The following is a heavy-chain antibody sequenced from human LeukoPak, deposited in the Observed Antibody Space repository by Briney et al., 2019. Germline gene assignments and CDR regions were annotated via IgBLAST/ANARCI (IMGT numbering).Heavy chain of an antibody. J-gene: IGHJ3*02. Sequence: TSETLSLTCTVSGGSISSYYWSWIRQPPGKGLEWIGYIYYSGSTNYNPSLKSRVTISVDTSKNQFPLKLSSVTAADTAVYYCASDYYGSGSPDAFDIWGQGTMVTVSS. CDR2: IYYSGST. V-gene: IGHV4-59*01. CDR1: GGSISSYY. D-gene: IGHD3-10*01. CDR3: ASDYYGSGSPDAFDI.